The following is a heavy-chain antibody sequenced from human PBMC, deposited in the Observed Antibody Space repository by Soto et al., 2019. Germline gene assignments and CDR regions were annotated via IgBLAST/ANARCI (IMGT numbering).Heavy chain of an antibody. D-gene: IGHD2-15*01. Sequence: VQLVESGGGLVQPGGSLRLSCAASGFTFSSYWMHWVRQAPGKGLVWVSRINTDGSTTNYADSVKGRFTISRDNDKNTLYLQMNSLRAEDTAVYYGARAGVERSGAFDIWGQGTMVTVSS. CDR2: INTDGSTT. CDR3: ARAGVERSGAFDI. V-gene: IGHV3-74*01. CDR1: GFTFSSYW. J-gene: IGHJ3*02.